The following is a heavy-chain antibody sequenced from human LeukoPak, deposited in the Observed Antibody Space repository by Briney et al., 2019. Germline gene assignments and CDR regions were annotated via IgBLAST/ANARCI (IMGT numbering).Heavy chain of an antibody. J-gene: IGHJ4*02. CDR3: ARDSPDYYGSRSGFDY. V-gene: IGHV3-33*01. CDR1: GFTFSSYG. D-gene: IGHD3-10*01. CDR2: IWYDGSNK. Sequence: PGGSLRLSCAASGFTFSSYGMHWVRQAPGKGLEWVAVIWYDGSNKYYADSVKGRFTISRDNSKNTLYLQMNSLRAEDTAVYYCARDSPDYYGSRSGFDYWGQGTLVTVSS.